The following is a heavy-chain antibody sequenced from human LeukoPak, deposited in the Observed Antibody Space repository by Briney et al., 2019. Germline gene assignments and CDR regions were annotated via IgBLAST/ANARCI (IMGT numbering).Heavy chain of an antibody. CDR1: GFTFYDYA. V-gene: IGHV3-9*01. D-gene: IGHD5-18*01. CDR3: AKAKVHSYAENYFDY. Sequence: GGSLRLSCAASGFTFYDYAMHWVRQAPGKGLEWVSGISWNSGSIGYADSVKGRFTISRDNAKNSLYLQMNSLRAEDTALYYCAKAKVHSYAENYFDYWGQGTLVTVSS. J-gene: IGHJ4*02. CDR2: ISWNSGSI.